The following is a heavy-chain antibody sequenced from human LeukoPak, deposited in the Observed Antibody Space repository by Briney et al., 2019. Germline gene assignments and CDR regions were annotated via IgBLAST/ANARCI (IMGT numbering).Heavy chain of an antibody. CDR1: GGSISSGSYY. Sequence: SETLSLTCTVSGGSISSGSYYWSWIRQPAGKGLEWIVRIYTSGSTNYNPSLKSRVTISVDTSKNQFSLKLSSVTAADTAVYYCARDNGYCSGGSCYRFDYWGQGTLVTVSS. J-gene: IGHJ4*02. D-gene: IGHD2-15*01. CDR3: ARDNGYCSGGSCYRFDY. V-gene: IGHV4-61*02. CDR2: IYTSGST.